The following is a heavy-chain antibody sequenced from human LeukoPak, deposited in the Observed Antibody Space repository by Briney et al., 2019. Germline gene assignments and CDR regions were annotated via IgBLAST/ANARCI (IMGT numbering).Heavy chain of an antibody. J-gene: IGHJ3*02. CDR1: GGSISSYY. D-gene: IGHD3-22*01. Sequence: SETLSLTCTVSGGSISSYYWSWIRQPPGKGLEWIGYIYYSGSTNYNPSLKSRVTISVDTSKNQFSLKLSSVTAADTAVYYCARAPRSMIGGDAFGIWGQGTMVTVSS. V-gene: IGHV4-59*01. CDR3: ARAPRSMIGGDAFGI. CDR2: IYYSGST.